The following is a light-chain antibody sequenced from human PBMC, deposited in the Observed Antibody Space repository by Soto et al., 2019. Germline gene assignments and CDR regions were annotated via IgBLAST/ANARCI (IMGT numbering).Light chain of an antibody. V-gene: IGKV1-39*01. CDR1: QSISTN. CDR2: AAS. Sequence: DIQMTQSPSSLSASVGDRVTITCRASQSISTNLNWYQQRPGQAPKLLIYAASSLQRGVPSRFSGSGSGTDFTLTVNSPQPDDFATYYCQQSASTPYTFGQGTKVDIK. CDR3: QQSASTPYT. J-gene: IGKJ2*01.